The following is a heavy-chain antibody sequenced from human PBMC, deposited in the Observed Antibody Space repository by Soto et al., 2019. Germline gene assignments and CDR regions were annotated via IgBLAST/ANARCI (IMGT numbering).Heavy chain of an antibody. J-gene: IGHJ3*02. D-gene: IGHD3-10*01. Sequence: GGSLRLSCAASGFTFSSYAMSWVRQAAGKGLEWVSAISGSGGSTYYADSVKGRFTISRDNSKNTLYLQMNSLRAEDTAVYYCAKDRRPRITMVRGVPSDAFDIWGQGTMVTVSS. CDR1: GFTFSSYA. CDR2: ISGSGGST. CDR3: AKDRRPRITMVRGVPSDAFDI. V-gene: IGHV3-23*01.